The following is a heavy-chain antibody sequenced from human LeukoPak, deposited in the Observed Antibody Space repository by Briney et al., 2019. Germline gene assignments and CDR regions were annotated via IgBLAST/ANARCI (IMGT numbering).Heavy chain of an antibody. CDR3: VGSANLAD. CDR1: GVTFSNYE. CDR2: INGRGSTI. D-gene: IGHD4/OR15-4a*01. V-gene: IGHV3-48*03. Sequence: GSLRLSCAASGVTFSNYEMNWVRQAPGKGLEWISYINGRGSTINYADSVKGRFTISRDNAKNSLYLQMYSLRVEDTAVYYCVGSANLADWGQGTLVTVSS. J-gene: IGHJ4*02.